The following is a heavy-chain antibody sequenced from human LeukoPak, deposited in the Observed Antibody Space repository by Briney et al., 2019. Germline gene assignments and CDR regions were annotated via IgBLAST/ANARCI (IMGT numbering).Heavy chain of an antibody. CDR3: ARDRATVDLYGMDV. CDR1: GGSISSGGYY. Sequence: PSETLSLTCTVSGGSISSGGYYWSWIRQHPGKGLEWIGYIYYSGSTYYNPSLKSRVTTSVDTSKNQFSLKLSSVTAADTAVYYCARDRATVDLYGMDVWGQGTTVTVSS. V-gene: IGHV4-31*03. D-gene: IGHD4-17*01. J-gene: IGHJ6*02. CDR2: IYYSGST.